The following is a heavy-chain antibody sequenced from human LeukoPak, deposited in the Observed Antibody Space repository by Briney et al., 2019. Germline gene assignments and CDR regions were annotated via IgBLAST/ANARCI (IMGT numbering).Heavy chain of an antibody. J-gene: IGHJ1*01. D-gene: IGHD3-16*01. CDR2: INYSGST. Sequence: SETLSLTCTVSGDSINNYYWSWIRQPPGKGLEWIGNINYSGSTNYNPSLKSRVTISVDTSKNQFSLKLSSVTAADTAVYYCARVMRSAEYFQHWGQGTLVTVSS. V-gene: IGHV4-59*01. CDR3: ARVMRSAEYFQH. CDR1: GDSINNYY.